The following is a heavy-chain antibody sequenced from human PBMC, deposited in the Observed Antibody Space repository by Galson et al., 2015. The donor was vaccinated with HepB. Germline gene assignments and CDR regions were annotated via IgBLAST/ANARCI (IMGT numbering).Heavy chain of an antibody. CDR1: GYTFTSYG. Sequence: SVKVSCKASGYTFTSYGISWVRQAPGQGLEWMGWISAYNGNTNYAQKLQGRVTMTTDTSTSTAYMELRSLRSDDTAVYYCARSEECSTSCYAEYFQHWGQGTLVTVSS. CDR2: ISAYNGNT. V-gene: IGHV1-18*01. D-gene: IGHD2-2*01. J-gene: IGHJ1*01. CDR3: ARSEECSTSCYAEYFQH.